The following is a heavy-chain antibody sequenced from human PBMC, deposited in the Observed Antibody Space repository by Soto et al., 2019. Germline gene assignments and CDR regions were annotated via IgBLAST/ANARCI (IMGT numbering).Heavy chain of an antibody. CDR2: IWYDGSNK. V-gene: IGHV3-33*01. CDR3: ARERAAYYDILTGYHNPYY. Sequence: QVQLVESGGGVVQPGRSLRLSCAASGFTFSSYGMHWVRQAPGKGLEWVAVIWYDGSNKYYADSVKGRFTISRDNSKNTLYLQMNSLRAEDTAVYYCARERAAYYDILTGYHNPYYWGQGTLVTVSS. CDR1: GFTFSSYG. J-gene: IGHJ4*02. D-gene: IGHD3-9*01.